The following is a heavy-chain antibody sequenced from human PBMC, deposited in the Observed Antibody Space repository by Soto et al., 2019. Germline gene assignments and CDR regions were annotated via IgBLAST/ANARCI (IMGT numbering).Heavy chain of an antibody. CDR3: ARVELLTIFGVVITSESDDAFDI. D-gene: IGHD3-3*01. V-gene: IGHV3-7*01. Sequence: GGSLRLSCAASGFTFSSYWMSWVRQAPGKGLEWVANIKQDGSEKYYVDSVKGRFTISRDNAKNSLYLQMNSLRAEDTAVYYCARVELLTIFGVVITSESDDAFDIWGQGTMVTVSS. CDR1: GFTFSSYW. CDR2: IKQDGSEK. J-gene: IGHJ3*02.